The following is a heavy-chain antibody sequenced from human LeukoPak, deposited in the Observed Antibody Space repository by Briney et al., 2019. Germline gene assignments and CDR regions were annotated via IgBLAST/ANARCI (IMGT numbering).Heavy chain of an antibody. J-gene: IGHJ6*02. CDR2: INHNGNVN. CDR3: ARGGGLDV. Sequence: GGSLRLSCAATGFTFSSYWLNWARQAPGKGLEWVASINHNGNVNYYVDSVKGRFTISRDNAKNSLYLQMSNLRAEDTAVYFCARGGGLDVWGQGATVTVSS. CDR1: GFTFSSYW. V-gene: IGHV3-7*03. D-gene: IGHD3-16*01.